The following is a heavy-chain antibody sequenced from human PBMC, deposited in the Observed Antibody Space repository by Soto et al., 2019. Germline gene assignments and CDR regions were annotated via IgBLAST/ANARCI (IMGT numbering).Heavy chain of an antibody. V-gene: IGHV3-11*01. J-gene: IGHJ1*01. Sequence: GGSLRLSCAASGFTFSDYYMSWIRQAPGKGLEWVSYISSSGSTIYYADSVKGRFTISRDNAKNSLYLQMNSLRAEDTAVYYCAIESYYYDSSSYFWGQGTLVTVSS. CDR3: AIESYYYDSSSYF. CDR1: GFTFSDYY. D-gene: IGHD3-22*01. CDR2: ISSSGSTI.